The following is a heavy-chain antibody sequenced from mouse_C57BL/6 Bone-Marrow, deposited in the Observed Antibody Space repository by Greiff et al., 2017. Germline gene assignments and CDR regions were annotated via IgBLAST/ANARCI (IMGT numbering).Heavy chain of an antibody. CDR2: ISSGGSYT. CDR3: ALSAWFAY. Sequence: EVQVVESGGGLVQPGGSLKLSCAASGFTFSSYGMSWVRQTPDKRLEWVATISSGGSYTYYPDSVKGRFTISRDNANNTLYLQMSSLKSEDTAMYYCALSAWFAYWGQGTLVTVSA. CDR1: GFTFSSYG. J-gene: IGHJ3*01. V-gene: IGHV5-6*01.